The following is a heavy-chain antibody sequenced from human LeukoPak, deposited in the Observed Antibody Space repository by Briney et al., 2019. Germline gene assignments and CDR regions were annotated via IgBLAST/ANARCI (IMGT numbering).Heavy chain of an antibody. V-gene: IGHV3-15*01. CDR2: IKSKTDGGTT. J-gene: IGHJ4*01. CDR1: XFTFXXXX. Sequence: RLSXAASXFTFXXXXXSXXXXXPXXGXEWVGRIKSKTDGGTTDYAAPVKGRFTISRDDSKNTLYLQMNSLKTEDTAVYYCTXXRXLGXYXG. CDR3: TXXRXLGXY.